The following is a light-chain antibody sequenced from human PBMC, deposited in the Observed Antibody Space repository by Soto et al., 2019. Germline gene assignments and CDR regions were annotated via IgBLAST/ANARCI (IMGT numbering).Light chain of an antibody. CDR3: QQSYSTPPT. CDR2: AAS. Sequence: DIQLTQSPSFLSASVGDRVTITCRASHGISSYLAWYQQKHGKAPKLLIYAASTLQSGVPSRFSGSGSGTEFTLTISSLQPEDFATYYCQQSYSTPPTFGQGTKVEIK. V-gene: IGKV1-9*01. CDR1: HGISSY. J-gene: IGKJ1*01.